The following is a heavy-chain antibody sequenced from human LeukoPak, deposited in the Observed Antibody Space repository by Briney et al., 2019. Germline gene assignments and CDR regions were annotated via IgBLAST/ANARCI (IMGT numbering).Heavy chain of an antibody. CDR1: GGSISSGTYY. CDR3: ASDYYGSGSFP. J-gene: IGHJ5*02. Sequence: SETLSLTCTVSGGSISSGTYYWTWIRQPPGKGLEWIGYIYYSGSTNYNPSLKSQVTISVDTSKNQFSLKLSSVTAADTAVYYCASDYYGSGSFPWGQGTLVTVSS. V-gene: IGHV4-61*01. D-gene: IGHD3-10*01. CDR2: IYYSGST.